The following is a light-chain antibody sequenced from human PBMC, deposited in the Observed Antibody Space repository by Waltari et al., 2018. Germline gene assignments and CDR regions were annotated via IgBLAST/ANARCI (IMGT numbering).Light chain of an antibody. CDR3: QQYYSTPT. Sequence: DIQMTQSPSSLSASVEDRVTITCRASPGISNSLAWYQQKPGKAPKLLLYAASRLESGVPSRFSGSGSGTDYTLTISSLQPEDFATYYCQQYYSTPTFGQGTKLEI. J-gene: IGKJ2*01. CDR2: AAS. V-gene: IGKV1-NL1*01. CDR1: PGISNS.